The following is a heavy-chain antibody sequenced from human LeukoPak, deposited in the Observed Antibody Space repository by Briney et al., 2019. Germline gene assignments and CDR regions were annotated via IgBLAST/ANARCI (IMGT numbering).Heavy chain of an antibody. CDR3: ARGDKAMVTLKMFHFDC. CDR1: GFTFNTYA. Sequence: GRSLRLSCAASGFTFNTYAMHWVRQAPGKGLEWVAIISYDGNNKKYGDSVKGRFTISRDNAQNSLFLQMNSLRAEDTAVYYCARGDKAMVTLKMFHFDCWGQGTLVTVSS. D-gene: IGHD5-18*01. V-gene: IGHV3-30-3*01. CDR2: ISYDGNNK. J-gene: IGHJ4*02.